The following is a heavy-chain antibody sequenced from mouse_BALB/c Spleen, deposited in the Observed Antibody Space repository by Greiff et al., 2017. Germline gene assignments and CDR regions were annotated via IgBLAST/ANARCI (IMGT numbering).Heavy chain of an antibody. V-gene: IGHV1S81*02. J-gene: IGHJ3*01. Sequence: QVQLQQSGAELVKPGASVKLSCKASGYTFTSYYMYWVKQSPGQGLEWIGEINPRNGGTHFNEKFKRKATLTVDKSSSTAYMQLSSLTSEDSAVYYCTRGLLRAWFAGWGEGTLVTVSA. CDR1: GYTFTSYY. CDR2: INPRNGGT. CDR3: TRGLLRAWFAG.